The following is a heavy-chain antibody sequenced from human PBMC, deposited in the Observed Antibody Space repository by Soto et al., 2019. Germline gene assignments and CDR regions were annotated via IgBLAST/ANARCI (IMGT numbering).Heavy chain of an antibody. V-gene: IGHV3-30*18. CDR3: AKDSSAGGSYELDY. CDR1: GFPFSSYC. Sequence: PGGSLSLSCAASGFPFSSYCMHWVRQAPGKGLEWVAVISYDGSNKYYADSVKGRFTISRDNSKNTLYLQMNSLRAEDTAVYYCAKDSSAGGSYELDYWGQGTLVTVSS. CDR2: ISYDGSNK. J-gene: IGHJ4*02. D-gene: IGHD1-26*01.